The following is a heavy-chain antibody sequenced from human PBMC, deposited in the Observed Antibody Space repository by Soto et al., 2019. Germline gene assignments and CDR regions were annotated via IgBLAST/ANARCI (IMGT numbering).Heavy chain of an antibody. J-gene: IGHJ4*02. Sequence: QLQLQESGPGLVKPSETLSLTCTVSGGSISSSSYYWGWIRQPPGKGLEWIGSIYYSGSTYYNPSLTRRVTISVDTSKNQFSLQLSSVTAADTAVYYCARHTPAISISDHWGQGTLVTVSS. CDR2: IYYSGST. D-gene: IGHD2-15*01. CDR3: ARHTPAISISDH. CDR1: GGSISSSSYY. V-gene: IGHV4-39*01.